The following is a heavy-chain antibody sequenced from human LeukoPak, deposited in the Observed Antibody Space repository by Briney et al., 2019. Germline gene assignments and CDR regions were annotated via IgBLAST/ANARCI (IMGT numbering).Heavy chain of an antibody. CDR3: AKIGYCSSASCLGDTFEM. Sequence: GGSLRLSCAASGFIFSNYGMHWVRQAPGKGLEWVAFIRYDGSNKYYVDSVKGRFIISRDNSKNTLYLQMNSLRPDDTAVYYCAKIGYCSSASCLGDTFEMWGRGTMVPVSS. V-gene: IGHV3-30*02. CDR1: GFIFSNYG. D-gene: IGHD2-2*01. CDR2: IRYDGSNK. J-gene: IGHJ3*02.